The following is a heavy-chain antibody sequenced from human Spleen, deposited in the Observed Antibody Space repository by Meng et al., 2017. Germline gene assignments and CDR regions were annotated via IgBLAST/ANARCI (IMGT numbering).Heavy chain of an antibody. Sequence: QVQLPESGPGLVEPSQTLWLTCTVSGGSMSSGNYYWSWIRQPPGKGLEWIGYIHHSGSAYYNPSLKSRVSISVDTSKNQFSLNLNSMTAADTAVYYCASFDHIPRRNYFDYWGQGTLVTVSS. V-gene: IGHV4-30-4*01. D-gene: IGHD2-21*01. CDR3: ASFDHIPRRNYFDY. CDR2: IHHSGSA. J-gene: IGHJ4*02. CDR1: GGSMSSGNYY.